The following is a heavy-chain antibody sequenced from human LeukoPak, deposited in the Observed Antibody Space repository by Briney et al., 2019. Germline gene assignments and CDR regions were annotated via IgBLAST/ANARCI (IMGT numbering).Heavy chain of an antibody. V-gene: IGHV7-4-1*02. CDR1: GYTFTSYA. J-gene: IGHJ6*03. Sequence: ASVTVSCKASGYTFTSYAMNWVRQAPGQGLEWMGWINTNTGNPTYAQGFTGGFVFSLDTSVSTAYLQISSLKAEDTAVYYCARALGYSSSWYSGTSYYYYMDVWGKGTTVTVSS. CDR3: ARALGYSSSWYSGTSYYYYMDV. D-gene: IGHD6-13*01. CDR2: INTNTGNP.